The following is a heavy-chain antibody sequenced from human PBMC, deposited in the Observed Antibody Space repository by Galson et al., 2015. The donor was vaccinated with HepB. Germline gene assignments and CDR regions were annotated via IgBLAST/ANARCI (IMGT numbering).Heavy chain of an antibody. V-gene: IGHV3-23*02. J-gene: IGHJ4*02. CDR1: GFTFSNYD. CDR3: AKDPTLTMTFSDY. CDR2: ITGSGGST. D-gene: IGHD3-16*01. Sequence: SLRLSCAASGFTFSNYDMSWVRQAPGKGLKWVSAITGSGGSTYYRDSVEGRFTISRDNSKNTLSLQMNSLRVEDTAVYYCAKDPTLTMTFSDYWGQGTLVTVSS.